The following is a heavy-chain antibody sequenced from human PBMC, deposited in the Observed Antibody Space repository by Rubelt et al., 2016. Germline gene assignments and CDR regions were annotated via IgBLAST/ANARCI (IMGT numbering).Heavy chain of an antibody. D-gene: IGHD3-3*01. V-gene: IGHV3-7*01. CDR3: ARDGV. J-gene: IGHJ4*02. CDR1: GFTSSRYW. CDR2: MKEDGSGE. Sequence: EVQVVESGGGLVQPGGSLRLSCAMSGFTSSRYWMTWIRQAPGKGLEWLASMKEDGSGENYVDSVKGRFTMSRDNAKNSLFLQMERLRVEDTAVYYCARDGVWGQGTLVTVSA.